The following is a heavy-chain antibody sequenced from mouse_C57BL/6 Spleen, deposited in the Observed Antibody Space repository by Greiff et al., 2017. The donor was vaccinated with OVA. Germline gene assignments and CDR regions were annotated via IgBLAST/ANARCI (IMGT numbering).Heavy chain of an antibody. V-gene: IGHV1-82*01. J-gene: IGHJ2*01. CDR3: ARYVLTGYYFDY. CDR2: IYPGDGDT. CDR1: GYAFSSSW. D-gene: IGHD4-1*01. Sequence: VQLQESGPELVKPGASVKISCKASGYAFSSSWMNWVKQRPGKGLEWIGRIYPGDGDTNYNGKFKGKATLTADTSSSTAYMQLSSLTSEDSAVYFCARYVLTGYYFDYWGQGTTLTVSS.